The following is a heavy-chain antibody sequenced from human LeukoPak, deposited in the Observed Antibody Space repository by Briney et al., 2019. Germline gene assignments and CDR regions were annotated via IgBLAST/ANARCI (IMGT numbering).Heavy chain of an antibody. CDR2: ISSGSGTK. V-gene: IGHV3-48*04. CDR1: GFTFSTYS. Sequence: HTGGSLSLSCAASGFTFSTYSMNWVRQAPGKGLEWLSYISSGSGTKYYTDSVMGRFTISRDNTKNSLYLQINSLRAEDTAVYYCARSYYGSGNYPIDYWGQGTLVTVSS. D-gene: IGHD3-10*01. J-gene: IGHJ4*02. CDR3: ARSYYGSGNYPIDY.